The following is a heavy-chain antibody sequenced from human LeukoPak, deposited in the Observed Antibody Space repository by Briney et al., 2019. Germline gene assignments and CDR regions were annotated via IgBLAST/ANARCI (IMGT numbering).Heavy chain of an antibody. Sequence: SETLSLTCTVSGGSISSYYWSWIRQPAGKGLESIGHISTSGSTNYNPSLKSRVTISVDTSNKHFSLQLSSLTAADTAVYYCARGKYPDNDDYMDVWGKGTTVTVSS. V-gene: IGHV4-4*07. J-gene: IGHJ6*03. CDR1: GGSISSYY. D-gene: IGHD1-1*01. CDR3: ARGKYPDNDDYMDV. CDR2: ISTSGST.